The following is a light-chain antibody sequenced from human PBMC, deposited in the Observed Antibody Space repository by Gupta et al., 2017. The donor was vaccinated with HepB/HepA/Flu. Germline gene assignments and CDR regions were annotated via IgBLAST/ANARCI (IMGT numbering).Light chain of an antibody. CDR1: QSVFYRPNNKNY. CDR2: WAS. J-gene: IGKJ1*01. Sequence: DIVMTQSPDSLAVSLGERATINCKSGQSVFYRPNNKNYLAWYQQKPGQTPKLLIYWASTRESGVPDRFSGSGSGTDFTLTISNLQAEDVAVYYCHQYFSTPRTFGQGTKVEIK. CDR3: HQYFSTPRT. V-gene: IGKV4-1*01.